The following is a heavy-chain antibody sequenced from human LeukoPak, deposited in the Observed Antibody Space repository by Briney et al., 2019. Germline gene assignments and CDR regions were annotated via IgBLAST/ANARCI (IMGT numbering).Heavy chain of an antibody. J-gene: IGHJ4*02. D-gene: IGHD2-21*02. Sequence: GGSLRLSCAASGFTFDKYAMTWVRQAPGKGLEWVANIKQDGSEKYYVDSVKGRFTISRDNAKNSLYLQMNSLRAEDTAVYYCARDSPLYCGGDCYSDYWGQGTLVTVSS. CDR3: ARDSPLYCGGDCYSDY. CDR2: IKQDGSEK. CDR1: GFTFDKYA. V-gene: IGHV3-7*03.